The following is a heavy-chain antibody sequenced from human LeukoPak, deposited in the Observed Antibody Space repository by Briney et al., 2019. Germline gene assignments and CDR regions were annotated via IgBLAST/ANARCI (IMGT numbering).Heavy chain of an antibody. Sequence: SETLSLTCTVSGGSISSYYWSWIRQPAGKGLEWIGRIYTSGSTNYNPSLKSRVTMSVDTSKNQLSLKLSSVTAADTAVYYCARDSRGIFYNWFDPWGQGTLVTVSS. CDR3: ARDSRGIFYNWFDP. CDR2: IYTSGST. D-gene: IGHD3-9*01. CDR1: GGSISSYY. V-gene: IGHV4-4*07. J-gene: IGHJ5*02.